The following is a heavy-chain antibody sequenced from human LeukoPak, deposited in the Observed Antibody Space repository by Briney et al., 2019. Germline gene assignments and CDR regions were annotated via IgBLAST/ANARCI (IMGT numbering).Heavy chain of an antibody. V-gene: IGHV4-34*01. CDR1: GGSFSGYY. Sequence: SETLSLTCAVSGGSFSGYYWSWIRQPPGKGLEWIGEINHSGSTNYNPSLKSRVTISVDTSKNQFSLKLSSVTAADTAVYYCARGTLYYDYVWGSYRSMFDYWGQGTLVTVSS. CDR2: INHSGST. CDR3: ARGTLYYDYVWGSYRSMFDY. D-gene: IGHD3-16*02. J-gene: IGHJ4*02.